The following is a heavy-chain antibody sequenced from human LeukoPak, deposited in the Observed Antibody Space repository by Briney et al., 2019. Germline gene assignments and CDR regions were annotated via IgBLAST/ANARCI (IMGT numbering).Heavy chain of an antibody. CDR1: GFTFSSYA. J-gene: IGHJ4*02. V-gene: IGHV3-23*01. Sequence: GGSLRLSCAASGFTFSSYAMLWVRQAPGKGLEWVSGISNSGGSTYYADSVKGRFTFSRDNAKNSLYLQMNSLRAEDTAVYYCARHRTASDYWGQGTLVTVSS. CDR3: ARHRTASDY. CDR2: ISNSGGST. D-gene: IGHD3-16*02.